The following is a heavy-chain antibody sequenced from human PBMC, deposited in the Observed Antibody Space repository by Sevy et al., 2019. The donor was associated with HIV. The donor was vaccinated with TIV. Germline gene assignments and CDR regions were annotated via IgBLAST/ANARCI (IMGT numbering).Heavy chain of an antibody. Sequence: GSLRLSCAASGFSFSSYGMHWVRQAPGKGLEWEALIWFDGSNSYYADSVKGRFTISRDTSKNTVYLQMNSLRAEDTAVYYCARDHEFYDYGDYGPTFFPDYWGQGNLVTVSS. CDR1: GFSFSSYG. V-gene: IGHV3-33*01. J-gene: IGHJ4*02. CDR2: IWFDGSNS. D-gene: IGHD4-17*01. CDR3: ARDHEFYDYGDYGPTFFPDY.